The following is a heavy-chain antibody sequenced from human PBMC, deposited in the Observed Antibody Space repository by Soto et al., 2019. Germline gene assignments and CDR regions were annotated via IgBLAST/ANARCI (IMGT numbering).Heavy chain of an antibody. CDR3: ARHGSSSPNDYYYYYYMDV. V-gene: IGHV4-59*08. CDR1: GGSISSYY. D-gene: IGHD6-6*01. Sequence: SETLSLTCTVSGGSISSYYWSWIRQPPGKGLEWIGYIYYSGSTNYNPSLKSRVTISVDTSKNQFSLKLSSVTAADTAVYYCARHGSSSPNDYYYYYYMDVWGKGTTVTVSS. J-gene: IGHJ6*03. CDR2: IYYSGST.